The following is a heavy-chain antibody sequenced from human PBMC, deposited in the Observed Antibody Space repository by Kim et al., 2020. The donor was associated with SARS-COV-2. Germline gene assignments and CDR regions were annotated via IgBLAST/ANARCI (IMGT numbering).Heavy chain of an antibody. Sequence: TNYAQKLQGRVTMTTDTSTSTAYMELRSLRSDDTAVYYCARDPAAIYYYYGMDVWGQGTTVTVSS. CDR3: ARDPAAIYYYYGMDV. J-gene: IGHJ6*02. V-gene: IGHV1-18*01. CDR2: T. D-gene: IGHD2-2*02.